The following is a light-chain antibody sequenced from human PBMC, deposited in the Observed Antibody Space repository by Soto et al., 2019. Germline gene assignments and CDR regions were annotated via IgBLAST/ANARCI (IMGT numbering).Light chain of an antibody. J-gene: IGKJ1*01. Sequence: EVVLTQPPGTLALSAGEIATLFCRASERVASNYLAWYLQKPGQAPRLMIYGASSRATGIPDRFSGSGSGTDCTLTISRLEPEDVAVFYCQQYGGSPWTFGQGTKVDIK. CDR3: QQYGGSPWT. CDR2: GAS. CDR1: ERVASNY. V-gene: IGKV3-20*01.